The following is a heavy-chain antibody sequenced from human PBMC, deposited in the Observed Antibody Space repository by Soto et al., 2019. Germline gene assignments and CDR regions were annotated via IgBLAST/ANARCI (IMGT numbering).Heavy chain of an antibody. CDR3: ATKVPILQLRFLHYFDY. V-gene: IGHV3-23*01. J-gene: IGHJ4*02. Sequence: EVQLLESGGGLVQPGGSLRLSCAASGFTFSSYAMSWVRQAPVKGMEWVSALSGSGGSTYYAVSVKGRFTIPRDNSKNTLYLQMNSLRAEDTAVYYCATKVPILQLRFLHYFDYWGLGTLVTVSS. D-gene: IGHD5-18*01. CDR2: LSGSGGST. CDR1: GFTFSSYA.